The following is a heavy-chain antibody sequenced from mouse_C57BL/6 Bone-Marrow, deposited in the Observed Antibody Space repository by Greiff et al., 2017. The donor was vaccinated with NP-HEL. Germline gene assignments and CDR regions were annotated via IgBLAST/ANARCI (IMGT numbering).Heavy chain of an antibody. CDR2: INPRSGYT. Sequence: QVQLQQSGAELAKPGASVKLSCKASGYTFTSYWLRWVNQRPGQGLEWIGYINPRSGYTKSNQKFQDKATLTADKSSSTAYMQLSSLTYEDSAVYFCAREELPKEYFDYWGQGTTLTVSS. J-gene: IGHJ2*01. CDR1: GYTFTSYW. V-gene: IGHV1-7*01. CDR3: AREELPKEYFDY. D-gene: IGHD5-5*01.